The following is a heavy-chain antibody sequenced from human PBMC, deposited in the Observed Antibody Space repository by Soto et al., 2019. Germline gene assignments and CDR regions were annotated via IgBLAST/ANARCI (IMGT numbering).Heavy chain of an antibody. CDR2: IYYSGST. CDR1: GGSISSGGYY. Sequence: PSETLSLTCTVSGGSISSGGYYWSWIRQHPGKGLEWIGYIYYSGSTYYNPSLKSRVTISVDTSKNQFSLKLSSVTAADTAAYYCARDRVQLWLQSIKPDYYYGMDVWGQGTTVTVSS. V-gene: IGHV4-31*03. D-gene: IGHD5-18*01. J-gene: IGHJ6*02. CDR3: ARDRVQLWLQSIKPDYYYGMDV.